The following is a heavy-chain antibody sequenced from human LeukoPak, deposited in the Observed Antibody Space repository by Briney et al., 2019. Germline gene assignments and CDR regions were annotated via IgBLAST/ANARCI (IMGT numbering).Heavy chain of an antibody. Sequence: GESLKISCKGSGYSFTSYWIGCVRQMPGKGLEWMGIIYPGDSDTRYSPSFQGQVTISADKSISTAYLQWNSLKTSDTAMYYCAKLEGNWAIYYFDYWGQGTLVTVSS. CDR3: AKLEGNWAIYYFDY. J-gene: IGHJ4*02. D-gene: IGHD1-1*01. V-gene: IGHV5-51*01. CDR1: GYSFTSYW. CDR2: IYPGDSDT.